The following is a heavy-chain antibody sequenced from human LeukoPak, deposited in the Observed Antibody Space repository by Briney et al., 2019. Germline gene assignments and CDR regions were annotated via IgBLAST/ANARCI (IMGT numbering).Heavy chain of an antibody. CDR2: MSGSGGHM. Sequence: GGTLRLSCAASGFTFSNYGMSGVRQAPGKGLEGVSAMSGSGGHMYYTDSVKGRFTISRDNSKNTLYLQMNSLRAEDTAVYYCAKVVDYYDSLDYFDYWGQGTLVTVSS. D-gene: IGHD3-22*01. CDR3: AKVVDYYDSLDYFDY. J-gene: IGHJ4*02. V-gene: IGHV3-23*01. CDR1: GFTFSNYG.